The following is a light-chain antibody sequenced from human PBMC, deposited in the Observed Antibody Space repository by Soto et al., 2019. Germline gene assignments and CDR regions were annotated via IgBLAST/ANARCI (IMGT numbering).Light chain of an antibody. Sequence: EIVMTQSPATLSVSPGERATLSCRASQSVGSNLAWYQQKPGQAPRLLIYGASTRATGIPARFSCSGSGTEFTLTISSLHSEAFAIYFCQQYNNWPPDRTFGQGTKVEIK. J-gene: IGKJ1*01. V-gene: IGKV3-15*01. CDR3: QQYNNWPPDRT. CDR1: QSVGSN. CDR2: GAS.